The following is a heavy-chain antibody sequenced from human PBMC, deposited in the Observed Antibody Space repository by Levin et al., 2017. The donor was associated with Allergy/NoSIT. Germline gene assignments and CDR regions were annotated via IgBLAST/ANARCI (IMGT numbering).Heavy chain of an antibody. CDR3: AKLWFRELNLYYMDV. CDR1: GFTFSSYG. V-gene: IGHV3-23*01. Sequence: GGSLRLSCAASGFTFSSYGMSWVRQAPGKGLEWVSGVSGSGVSTSYADSVKGRFTISRDNSKNTLYLQMNSLRTEDTAVYFCAKLWFRELNLYYMDVWGKGTTVTVSS. CDR2: VSGSGVST. J-gene: IGHJ6*03. D-gene: IGHD3-10*01.